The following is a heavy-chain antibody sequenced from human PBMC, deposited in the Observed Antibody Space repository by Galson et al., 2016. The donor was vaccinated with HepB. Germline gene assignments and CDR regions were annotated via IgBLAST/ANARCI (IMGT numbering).Heavy chain of an antibody. V-gene: IGHV3-11*01. Sequence: SLRLSCAASGFTFSNYYMTWIRQAPGKGLKSISYISTSGITIYYADSVKGRFTISRDNAKNLLYLQMNSLRAEDTAVYYWARQYGGGAHHCDSWGHGTLVTVSS. CDR3: ARQYGGGAHHCDS. CDR2: ISTSGITI. CDR1: GFTFSNYY. J-gene: IGHJ5*01. D-gene: IGHD3-16*01.